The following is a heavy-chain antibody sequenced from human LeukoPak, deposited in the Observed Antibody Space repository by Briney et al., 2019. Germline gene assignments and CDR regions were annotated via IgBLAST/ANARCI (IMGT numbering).Heavy chain of an antibody. D-gene: IGHD3-9*01. J-gene: IGHJ4*01. Sequence: GGSLRLSCAASGFTLSSYWMHWVGQAPGKGLVWVSRINSDGSSTSYADSVKGRFTISRDNAKNTLYLQMNSLRAEDTAVYYCARVGWLSPPFDYWGHGSLVTVSS. CDR3: ARVGWLSPPFDY. CDR1: GFTLSSYW. CDR2: INSDGSST. V-gene: IGHV3-74*01.